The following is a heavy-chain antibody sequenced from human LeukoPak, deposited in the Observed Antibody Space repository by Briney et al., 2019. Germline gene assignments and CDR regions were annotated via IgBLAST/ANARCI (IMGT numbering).Heavy chain of an antibody. J-gene: IGHJ4*02. D-gene: IGHD6-13*01. CDR2: NYYGGTT. CDR3: ARAVYSSSALDY. Sequence: SETLSLTCSFSGSSINSYYWSWIRQPPGKGLEWIGYNYYGGTTNYNPSLKSRVTISVDTSKNQFSLKLRSVTAADTAVYYCARAVYSSSALDYWGQGTLVTVSS. CDR1: GSSINSYY. V-gene: IGHV4-59*01.